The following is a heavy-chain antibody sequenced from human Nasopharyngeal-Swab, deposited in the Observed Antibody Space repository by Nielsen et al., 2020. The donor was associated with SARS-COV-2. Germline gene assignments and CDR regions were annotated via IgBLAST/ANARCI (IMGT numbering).Heavy chain of an antibody. CDR2: ISYEGRRK. D-gene: IGHD3-10*01. V-gene: IGHV3-30-3*01. CDR1: GFTFDSHA. J-gene: IGHJ4*02. Sequence: GESLKISCAASGFTFDSHAMLWVRQAPGKGLELVATISYEGRRKYVADSVKGRFTISRDNARNTLYLQMNSLRPDDTAVYYCARDFARLSWFGEYLDFWGQGNRVSVSS. CDR3: ARDFARLSWFGEYLDF.